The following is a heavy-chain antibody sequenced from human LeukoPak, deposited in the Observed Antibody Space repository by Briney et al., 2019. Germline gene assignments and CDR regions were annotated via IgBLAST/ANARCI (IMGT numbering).Heavy chain of an antibody. V-gene: IGHV3-21*01. CDR2: ISSSSTYI. J-gene: IGHJ4*02. CDR3: ATGQVAGTDY. D-gene: IGHD6-19*01. CDR1: GFTLSSFS. Sequence: PGGSLRLSCAASGFTLSSFSMNWVRQAPGKGLEWVSTISSSSTYIYYADSVKGRLTISRDNANNSLYLQMSSLRAEDTAVYYCATGQVAGTDYWGQGTLVTVSS.